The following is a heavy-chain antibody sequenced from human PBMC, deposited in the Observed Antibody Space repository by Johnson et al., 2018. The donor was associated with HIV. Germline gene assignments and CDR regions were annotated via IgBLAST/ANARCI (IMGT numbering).Heavy chain of an antibody. Sequence: QVQLVESGGGLVNPGGSLRLSCAASGFSFSDYYMSWIRQAPGKGLEWVAFISYDGSNKYYADSVKGRLTISRDNSKNTLYLQMNSLRAEDTAVYYCARECSGGSCYPLDHDAFDIWGQGTMVTVSS. J-gene: IGHJ3*02. CDR3: ARECSGGSCYPLDHDAFDI. CDR2: ISYDGSNK. V-gene: IGHV3-30*14. D-gene: IGHD2-15*01. CDR1: GFSFSDYY.